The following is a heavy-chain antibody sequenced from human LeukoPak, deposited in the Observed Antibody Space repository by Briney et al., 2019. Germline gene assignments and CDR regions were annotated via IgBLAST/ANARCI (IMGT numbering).Heavy chain of an antibody. J-gene: IGHJ4*02. D-gene: IGHD6-19*01. CDR3: ARRSGIAVAGAFDY. CDR1: GFTFSNYA. CDR2: ISGSGDST. Sequence: GGSLRLSCAASGFTFSNYAMRWVRQAPGKGLEWVSGISGSGDSTYYADSVKGRFTISRDNSKNTLHLQMNSLRAEDTAVYYCARRSGIAVAGAFDYWGQGTLVTVSS. V-gene: IGHV3-23*01.